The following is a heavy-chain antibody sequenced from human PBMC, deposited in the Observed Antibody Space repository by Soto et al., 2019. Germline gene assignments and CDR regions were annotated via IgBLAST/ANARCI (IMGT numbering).Heavy chain of an antibody. Sequence: EVQLVESGGGLVQPGGSLRLSCEASGFTFRNYDMPWVRQGTGKGLEWVSGISAAGDPDYADSVEARFTISRENAQNSFFLQMNSLRVGDTAVYYCARTDRDFYGLDVWGQGTTVIVSS. CDR2: ISAAGDP. J-gene: IGHJ6*02. CDR1: GFTFRNYD. CDR3: ARTDRDFYGLDV. V-gene: IGHV3-13*05.